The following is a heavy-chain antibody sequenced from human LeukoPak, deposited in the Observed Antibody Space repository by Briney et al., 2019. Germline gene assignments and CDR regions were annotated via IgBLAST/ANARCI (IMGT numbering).Heavy chain of an antibody. CDR1: GGTFSSYA. V-gene: IGHV1-2*02. Sequence: GASVKVSCKASGGTFSSYAISWVRQAPGQGLEWMGWINPNSGGTNYAQKFQGRVTMTRDTSISTAYMELSRLRSDDTAVYYCARGAAAGIMFDYWGQGTLVTVSS. D-gene: IGHD6-13*01. J-gene: IGHJ4*02. CDR3: ARGAAAGIMFDY. CDR2: INPNSGGT.